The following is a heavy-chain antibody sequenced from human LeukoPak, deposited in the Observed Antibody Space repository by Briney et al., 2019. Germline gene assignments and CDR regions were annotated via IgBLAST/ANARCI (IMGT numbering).Heavy chain of an antibody. J-gene: IGHJ6*02. CDR2: ISGSGGST. Sequence: GGSLRLSCAASGFTFSSYAVIWLRQAPGKGLEWVSAISGSGGSTYYADSVKGRFTISRDNSKNTLYLQMNSLRAEDTAVYYCAKDTSGWLLGMDVWGQGTTVTVSS. CDR1: GFTFSSYA. V-gene: IGHV3-23*01. CDR3: AKDTSGWLLGMDV. D-gene: IGHD3-22*01.